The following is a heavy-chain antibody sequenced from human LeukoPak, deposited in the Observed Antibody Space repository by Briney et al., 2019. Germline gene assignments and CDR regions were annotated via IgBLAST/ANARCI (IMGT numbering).Heavy chain of an antibody. CDR2: IIPILGIA. D-gene: IGHD3-10*01. CDR1: GGTFSSYA. Sequence: HWASVKVSCKASGGTFSSYAISWVRQAPGQGLEWMGRIIPILGIANYAQKFQGRVTITADKSTSTAYMELSSLRSEDTAVYYCARGVTMVRGAVDYWGQGTLVTVSS. V-gene: IGHV1-69*04. J-gene: IGHJ4*02. CDR3: ARGVTMVRGAVDY.